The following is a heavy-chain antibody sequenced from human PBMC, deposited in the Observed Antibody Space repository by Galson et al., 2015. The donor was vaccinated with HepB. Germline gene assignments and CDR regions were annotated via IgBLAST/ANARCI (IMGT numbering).Heavy chain of an antibody. J-gene: IGHJ3*02. CDR2: INPNSGGT. D-gene: IGHD6-19*01. Sequence: SVKVSCKASGYTFTGYYMHWVRQAPGQGLEWMGWINPNSGGTNYAQKFQGRVTMTRDTSISTAYMELSRLRSDDTAVYYCARERDSSGWSFWSWGISHDAFDIWGQGTMVTVSS. CDR3: ARERDSSGWSFWSWGISHDAFDI. V-gene: IGHV1-2*02. CDR1: GYTFTGYY.